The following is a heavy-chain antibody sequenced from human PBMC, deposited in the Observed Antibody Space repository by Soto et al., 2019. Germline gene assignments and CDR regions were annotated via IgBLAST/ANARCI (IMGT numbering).Heavy chain of an antibody. CDR2: IYPGDSDT. Sequence: PGESLKISCEGSGCSFTSYWICWVRQMPGEGLEWMGIIYPGDSDTRYSPSFQGQVTISADKSISTAYLQWSSLKASDTAMYYCARLVHTDMVLNWGQGTLVTVSS. V-gene: IGHV5-51*01. CDR1: GCSFTSYW. D-gene: IGHD5-18*01. J-gene: IGHJ1*01. CDR3: ARLVHTDMVLN.